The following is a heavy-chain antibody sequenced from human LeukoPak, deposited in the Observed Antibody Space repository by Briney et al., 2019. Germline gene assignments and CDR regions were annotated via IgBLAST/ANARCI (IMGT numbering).Heavy chain of an antibody. CDR1: GGSFSGYY. V-gene: IGHV4-34*01. D-gene: IGHD4-23*01. J-gene: IGHJ6*02. CDR3: ARGHYGGMKNYYYGMDV. Sequence: PSETLSLTCAAYGGSFSGYYWSWTRQPPGKGLEWIGEINHSGSTNYNPSLKSRVTISVDTSKNQFSLKLSSVTAADTAVYYCARGHYGGMKNYYYGMDVWGQGTTVTVSS. CDR2: INHSGST.